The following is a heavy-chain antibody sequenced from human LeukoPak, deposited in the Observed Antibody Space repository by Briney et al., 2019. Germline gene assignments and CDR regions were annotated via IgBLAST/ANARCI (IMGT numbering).Heavy chain of an antibody. D-gene: IGHD3-9*01. CDR1: GFTFSSYA. CDR3: AKCPLGEYYDILTGYYQRYYYYGMDV. CDR2: ISGGST. J-gene: IGHJ6*02. V-gene: IGHV3-23*01. Sequence: GGSLRPSCAASGFTFSSYAMSWVRQAPGKGLEWVSAISGGSTYYAGSVKGRFTISRDNSKNTLYLQMNSLRAEDTAVYYCAKCPLGEYYDILTGYYQRYYYYGMDVWGQGTTVTVSS.